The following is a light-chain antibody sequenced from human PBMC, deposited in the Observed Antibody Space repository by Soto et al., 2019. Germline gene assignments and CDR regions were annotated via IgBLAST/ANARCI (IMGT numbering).Light chain of an antibody. J-gene: IGLJ1*01. CDR2: DDT. Sequence: SYELTQPPSVSVAPGQTARITCGGSNIGTDRVHWYQQQPGQAPMLVVYDDTDRPSGVPDRFSGSKSGTSASLAISGLQSEDEADYYCASWDDILNGYFFGTGTKVTVL. V-gene: IGLV3-21*02. CDR1: NIGTDR. CDR3: ASWDDILNGYF.